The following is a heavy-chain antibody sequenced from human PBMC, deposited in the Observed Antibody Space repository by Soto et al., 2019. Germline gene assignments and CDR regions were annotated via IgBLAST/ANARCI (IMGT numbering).Heavy chain of an antibody. D-gene: IGHD3-3*01. CDR2: IKQDGSEK. V-gene: IGHV3-7*05. Sequence: PGGSLRLSCAASGFTFSNYWMSWVRQAPGKGLEWVANIKQDGSEKYYLESVEGRFTISRDNAKNSLYLQMNSLRAEDTAVYYCAKVSSVLRFLECFDYWGQGTLVTVSS. CDR3: AKVSSVLRFLECFDY. J-gene: IGHJ4*02. CDR1: GFTFSNYW.